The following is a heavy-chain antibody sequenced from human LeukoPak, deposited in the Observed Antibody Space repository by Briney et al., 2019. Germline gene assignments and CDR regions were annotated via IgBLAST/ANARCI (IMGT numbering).Heavy chain of an antibody. V-gene: IGHV1-2*02. J-gene: IGHJ4*02. Sequence: ASVNLSCKASGYTFTGYYMHWVRQAPGQGLEWMGWINPDSGGTNYAQKFQGRVTKTRDTAISTAYMELSRLRSDDTAVYYCARDRGRYWGQGTLVTVSS. D-gene: IGHD1-1*01. CDR1: GYTFTGYY. CDR2: INPDSGGT. CDR3: ARDRGRY.